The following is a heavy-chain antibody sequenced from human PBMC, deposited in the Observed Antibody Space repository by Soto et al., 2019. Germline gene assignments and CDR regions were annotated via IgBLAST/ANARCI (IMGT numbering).Heavy chain of an antibody. D-gene: IGHD3-3*01. Sequence: SVKVSCKASGGTFSSCAISWVRQAPGQGLEWMGGIIPIFGTANYAQKFQGRVTITADESTSTAYMELSSLRSEDTAVYYCARVPEYYDFWSGYYRFPRGKDYYYYGMDVWGQGTTVTVSS. J-gene: IGHJ6*02. CDR3: ARVPEYYDFWSGYYRFPRGKDYYYYGMDV. CDR1: GGTFSSCA. V-gene: IGHV1-69*13. CDR2: IIPIFGTA.